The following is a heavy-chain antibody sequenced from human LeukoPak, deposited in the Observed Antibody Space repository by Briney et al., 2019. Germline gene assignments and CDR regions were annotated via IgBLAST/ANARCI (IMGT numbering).Heavy chain of an antibody. CDR2: ISSSSSYI. J-gene: IGHJ4*02. V-gene: IGHV3-21*04. D-gene: IGHD1-26*01. Sequence: GGSLRLSCTASGFTFSSYSMNWVRQAPGKGLEWVSSISSSSSYIYYADSVKGRFTISRDNAKNSLYLQMNSLRAEDTAVYYCAKGDTTWELPHDYWGQGTLVTVSS. CDR1: GFTFSSYS. CDR3: AKGDTTWELPHDY.